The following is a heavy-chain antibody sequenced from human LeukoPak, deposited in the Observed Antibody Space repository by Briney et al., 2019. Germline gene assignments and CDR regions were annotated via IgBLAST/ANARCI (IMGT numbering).Heavy chain of an antibody. V-gene: IGHV4-59*01. CDR1: DGSINIYY. J-gene: IGHJ4*02. CDR3: ARGYNYGAHYWFDY. Sequence: SETLSLTCAVSDGSINIYYWSWIRQAPGKGLEWIGYIYNSGSTNYNPSLRRRVTISMDTSKIQFSLRLTSVTAADTAMYYCARGYNYGAHYWFDYWGQGTLVTVSS. CDR2: IYNSGST. D-gene: IGHD5-18*01.